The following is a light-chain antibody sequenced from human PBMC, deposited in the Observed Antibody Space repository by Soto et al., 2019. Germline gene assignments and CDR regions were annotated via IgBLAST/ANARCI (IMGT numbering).Light chain of an antibody. J-gene: IGKJ2*01. V-gene: IGKV1-33*01. CDR2: DAS. CDR3: QQYHNLPYT. Sequence: DIQMTQSPSPLSASVGDRVTITCQASQDISNYLIWYQQKSGKAPKLLIYDASKLEAGVPSRFSGGGSGTDFTFTISSLQPEDIGTYYCQQYHNLPYTFGQGTKLEIK. CDR1: QDISNY.